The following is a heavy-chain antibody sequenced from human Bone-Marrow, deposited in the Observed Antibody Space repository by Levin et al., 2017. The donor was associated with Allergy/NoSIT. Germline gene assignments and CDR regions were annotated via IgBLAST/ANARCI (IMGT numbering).Heavy chain of an antibody. Sequence: GESLKISCAASGFTFSSYGMHWVRQAPGKGLEWVAVISYGGSNKYYADSVKGRFTISRDNSKNTLYLQMNSLRAEDTAVYYCAKASIAAAGWGVDPWGQGTLVTVSS. V-gene: IGHV3-30*18. CDR1: GFTFSSYG. J-gene: IGHJ5*02. D-gene: IGHD6-13*01. CDR2: ISYGGSNK. CDR3: AKASIAAAGWGVDP.